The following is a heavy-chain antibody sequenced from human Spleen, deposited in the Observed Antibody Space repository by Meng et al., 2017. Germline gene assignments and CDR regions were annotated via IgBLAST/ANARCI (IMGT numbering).Heavy chain of an antibody. D-gene: IGHD3-22*01. Sequence: QLQESGPGLVKPSQTLSLTRTVSGGSTTSTSYYWDWIRQSPAKGLEWIGTIGYSGTIVYNPSLSSRVTMTLDTSKNQFSLKLSSVTAPDTAVYYCARRVHDGSGHHYFDYWGQGTLVTVSS. V-gene: IGHV4-39*01. J-gene: IGHJ4*02. CDR1: GGSTTSTSYY. CDR2: IGYSGTI. CDR3: ARRVHDGSGHHYFDY.